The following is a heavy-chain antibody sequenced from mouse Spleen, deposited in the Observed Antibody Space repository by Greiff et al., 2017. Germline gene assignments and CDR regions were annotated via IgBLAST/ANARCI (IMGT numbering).Heavy chain of an antibody. J-gene: IGHJ1*01. CDR2: ISYSGST. V-gene: IGHV3-8*02. Sequence: DVKLQESGPSLVKPSQTLSLTCSVTGDSITSGYWNWFRNFPGNKLEYIGYISYSGSTTYYPSLKSRISIIRDTSENQYYQQLNSVTTEDTATYYCARNYRCDWYFDVWGAGTTVTVSS. CDR1: GDSITSGY. CDR3: ARNYRCDWYFDV. D-gene: IGHD2-14*01.